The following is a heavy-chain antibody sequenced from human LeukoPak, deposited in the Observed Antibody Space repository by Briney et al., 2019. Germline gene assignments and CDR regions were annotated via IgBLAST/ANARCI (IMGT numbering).Heavy chain of an antibody. Sequence: PGGSLGLSCAASGFTFSSYSMNWVRQAPGKGLEWVSSISSSSSYIYYADSVKGRFTISRDNAKNSLYLQMNSLRAEDTAVYYCASAPGLQLLDAFDIWGQGTMVTVSS. CDR2: ISSSSSYI. CDR3: ASAPGLQLLDAFDI. CDR1: GFTFSSYS. D-gene: IGHD5-18*01. J-gene: IGHJ3*02. V-gene: IGHV3-21*01.